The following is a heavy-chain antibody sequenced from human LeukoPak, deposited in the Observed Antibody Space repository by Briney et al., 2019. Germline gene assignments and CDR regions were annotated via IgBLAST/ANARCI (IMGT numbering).Heavy chain of an antibody. Sequence: GGSLRLSCAASGFSFSTYAMSWVRQAPGKGLEWVSGISSGGDSTYYADSVKGRFTISRDNSKNTLYLQMNSLRAEDTAVYYCAKGRIQSYMAPEYWGQGTLVTVSS. CDR2: ISSGGDST. CDR3: AKGRIQSYMAPEY. D-gene: IGHD5-18*01. J-gene: IGHJ4*02. V-gene: IGHV3-23*01. CDR1: GFSFSTYA.